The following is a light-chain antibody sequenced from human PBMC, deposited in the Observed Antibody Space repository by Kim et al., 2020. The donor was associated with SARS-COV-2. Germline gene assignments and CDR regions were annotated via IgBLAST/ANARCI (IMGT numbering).Light chain of an antibody. CDR1: QGVSSNY. Sequence: SPGESAAPSCSASQGVSSNYLAWYHQRPGKAPRLLIYLASTRATGAPDRFSGSGSGTDFTLTIRRLEPEDSGVFYCQQYDTSPYTFGQGTKVDIK. J-gene: IGKJ2*01. V-gene: IGKV3-20*01. CDR3: QQYDTSPYT. CDR2: LAS.